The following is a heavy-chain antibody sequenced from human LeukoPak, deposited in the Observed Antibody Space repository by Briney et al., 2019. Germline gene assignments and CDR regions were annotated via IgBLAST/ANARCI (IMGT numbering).Heavy chain of an antibody. CDR2: ISPSGDST. J-gene: IGHJ4*02. V-gene: IGHV3-23*01. Sequence: PGGSLRLSCAASGFTFRKYGMNWVRQAPGKGLEWVSVISPSGDSTYYADSVKGRFTISRDNSKNTLYLEMNSLRAEDTAVYYCVKGVAWLRFGEWSQGTLVTVSS. CDR3: VKGVAWLRFGE. D-gene: IGHD3-16*01. CDR1: GFTFRKYG.